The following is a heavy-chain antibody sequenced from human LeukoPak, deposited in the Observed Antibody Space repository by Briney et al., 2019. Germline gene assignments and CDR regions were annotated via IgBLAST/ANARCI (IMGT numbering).Heavy chain of an antibody. Sequence: GALRLSCAASGFTVSSNYMSWARQAPGKGLEWVSVIYSGGSTYYADSVKGRFTISGDNSKNTLYLQMNSLRAEDTAVYYCARDRVVPAATRGGRYYYYYMDVWGKGTTVTVSS. V-gene: IGHV3-53*01. CDR1: GFTVSSNY. CDR2: IYSGGST. CDR3: ARDRVVPAATRGGRYYYYYMDV. D-gene: IGHD2-2*01. J-gene: IGHJ6*03.